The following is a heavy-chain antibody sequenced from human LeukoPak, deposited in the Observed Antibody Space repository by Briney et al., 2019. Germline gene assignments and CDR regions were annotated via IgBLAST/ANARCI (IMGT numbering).Heavy chain of an antibody. D-gene: IGHD1-26*01. Sequence: GGSLRLSCGASEFAFSDFYMTWIRQAPGKGLEWVSYISSSSSHTNYADSVKGRFTISRDNAKNSLYLQMNSLRAEDTAVYYCAKVGVGAQRMDYWGQGTLVTVSS. CDR2: ISSSSSHT. V-gene: IGHV3-11*05. J-gene: IGHJ4*02. CDR1: EFAFSDFY. CDR3: AKVGVGAQRMDY.